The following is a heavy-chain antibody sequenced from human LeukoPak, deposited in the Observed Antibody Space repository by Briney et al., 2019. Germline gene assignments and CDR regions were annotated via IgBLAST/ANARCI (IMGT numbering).Heavy chain of an antibody. CDR1: GFTSSDYY. J-gene: IGHJ4*02. CDR3: TRVARYCSGGICYSGY. CDR2: ISSSGSTI. V-gene: IGHV3-11*04. D-gene: IGHD2-15*01. Sequence: GGSLRLSCAASGFTSSDYYMSWIRQAPGKGLEWISYISSSGSTIYYADSVKGRFTVSRDNAKNSLYLQMNSLRAEDTAVYYCTRVARYCSGGICYSGYWGQGTLVTVSS.